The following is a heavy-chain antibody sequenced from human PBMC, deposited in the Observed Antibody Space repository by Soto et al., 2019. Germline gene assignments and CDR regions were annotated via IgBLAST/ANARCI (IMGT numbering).Heavy chain of an antibody. V-gene: IGHV3-11*06. CDR1: GFIFRDYH. D-gene: IGHD1-26*01. CDR3: ARGRMGLNYFDF. J-gene: IGHJ4*02. CDR2: IRLGGGST. Sequence: GGSLRLSCEASGFIFRDYHMSWIRQSPGKGPEWVSSIRLGGGSTDYADSVKGRFTISRDNAKSSLYLQMNSLRADDTAVYYCARGRMGLNYFDFWGQGTLVTVSS.